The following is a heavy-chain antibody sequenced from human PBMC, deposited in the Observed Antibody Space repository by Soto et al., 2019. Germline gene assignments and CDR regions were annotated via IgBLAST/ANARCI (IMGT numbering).Heavy chain of an antibody. Sequence: QVQLVESGGGVVQPGRSLRLSCAAAGFSFSDYGMHWVRQGPGKGLEWVAAISHGGIRKHYADSVKGRFTISRDNSKKTVYMHLSSLRRDDTDKSYCVKDWVGVSNRYQLDYWGQGTVVTVSS. CDR1: GFSFSDYG. CDR3: VKDWVGVSNRYQLDY. D-gene: IGHD2-2*01. CDR2: ISHGGIRK. V-gene: IGHV3-30*18. J-gene: IGHJ4*02.